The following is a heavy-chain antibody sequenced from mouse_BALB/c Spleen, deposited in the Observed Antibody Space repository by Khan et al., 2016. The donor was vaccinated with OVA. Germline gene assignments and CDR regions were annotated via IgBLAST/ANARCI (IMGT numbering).Heavy chain of an antibody. CDR3: GRQLSRALDY. J-gene: IGHJ4*01. Sequence: EVKLLESGAGLVKPGGSLTLSCAASGFDFSRYWKNWVRPAPGKGLEWIGDINPDSSTLHYTPSLKDQFIISRDNAKNPLYLHMSKVVSEDTALKYCGRQLSRALDYWGQGTSVTVSS. V-gene: IGHV4-1*02. CDR1: GFDFSRYW. CDR2: INPDSSTL.